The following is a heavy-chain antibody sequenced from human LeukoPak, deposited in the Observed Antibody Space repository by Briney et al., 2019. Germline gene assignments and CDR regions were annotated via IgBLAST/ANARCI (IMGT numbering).Heavy chain of an antibody. Sequence: PGGSRRLSCTASGFAFSNHNMTWVRQPPGKGLKWVASISSSSNYIYYSDSVKGRFTISRDNAKNSLFLQMNGLRAEDTAVYYCARKQNRVRGVSDFDYWGQGTLVTVSS. V-gene: IGHV3-21*01. J-gene: IGHJ4*02. CDR3: ARKQNRVRGVSDFDY. D-gene: IGHD3-10*01. CDR1: GFAFSNHN. CDR2: ISSSSNYI.